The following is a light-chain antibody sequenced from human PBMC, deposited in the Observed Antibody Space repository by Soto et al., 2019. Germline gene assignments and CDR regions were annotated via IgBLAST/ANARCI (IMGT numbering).Light chain of an antibody. V-gene: IGKV3-20*01. Sequence: EIVLTQSPGTLSLSPGERATLSCRASPSVSSSYLAWYQQKPGPAPRLLIYGASSRATGIPDSFSGSGSGSDFTLTISRLEPEDFAVYYCQQYGSSPSTFGQGTKVDFK. CDR2: GAS. J-gene: IGKJ1*01. CDR1: PSVSSSY. CDR3: QQYGSSPST.